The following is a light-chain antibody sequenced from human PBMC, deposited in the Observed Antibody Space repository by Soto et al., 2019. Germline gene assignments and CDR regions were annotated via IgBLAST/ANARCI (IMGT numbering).Light chain of an antibody. CDR2: DAS. CDR1: QSVSRY. J-gene: IGKJ4*01. CDR3: QQYGSSPPRT. V-gene: IGKV3-11*01. Sequence: EIVLPQSPATLSLSPGESATLSCRASQSVSRYLAWFQQKPGQAPRLFIYDASNRATGIPARFSGSGSGTDFTLTISSLEPEDFAVYYCQQYGSSPPRTFGGGTKVDIK.